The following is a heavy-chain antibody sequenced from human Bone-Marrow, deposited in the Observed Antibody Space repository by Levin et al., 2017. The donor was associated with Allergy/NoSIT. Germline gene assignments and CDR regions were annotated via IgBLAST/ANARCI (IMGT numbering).Heavy chain of an antibody. CDR2: IYYSGST. D-gene: IGHD4-23*01. J-gene: IGHJ6*03. V-gene: IGHV4-59*01. Sequence: SQTLSLTCTVSGGSISTYYWSWIRKPPEKRLEWIGYIYYSGSTKYNPSLKSRVTLLVDTSKNLFSLKLSSVTAADSAVYFCARAIPSGGNSYYYYYMDVWGKGTTVTVSS. CDR1: GGSISTYY. CDR3: ARAIPSGGNSYYYYYMDV.